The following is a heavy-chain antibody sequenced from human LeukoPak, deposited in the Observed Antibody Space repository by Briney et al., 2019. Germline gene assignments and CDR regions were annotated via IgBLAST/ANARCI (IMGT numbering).Heavy chain of an antibody. CDR1: GGSFSDYY. V-gene: IGHV4-34*01. CDR3: ARLGRYFDWLPNYYYYYMDV. D-gene: IGHD3-9*01. Sequence: PSETLSLTCAVYGGSFSDYYWSWIRQPPGKGLEWIGEINHSGSTNYNPSLKSRVTISVDTSKNQFSLKLSSVTAADTAVYYCARLGRYFDWLPNYYYYYMDVWGKGTTVTVSS. CDR2: INHSGST. J-gene: IGHJ6*03.